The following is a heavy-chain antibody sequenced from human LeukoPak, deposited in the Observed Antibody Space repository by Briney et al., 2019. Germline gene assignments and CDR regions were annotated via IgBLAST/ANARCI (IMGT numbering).Heavy chain of an antibody. CDR3: ARQYIVATIIDY. D-gene: IGHD5-12*01. J-gene: IGHJ4*02. CDR2: IYYSGST. CDR1: GGSISSSSYY. V-gene: IGHV4-39*01. Sequence: SETLSLTCTVSGGSISSSSYYWGWIRQPPGKGLEWIGSIYYSGSTYYNPSLNSRTTISVDTSKNQFSLKLSSVTAADTAVYYCARQYIVATIIDYWGQGTLVTVSS.